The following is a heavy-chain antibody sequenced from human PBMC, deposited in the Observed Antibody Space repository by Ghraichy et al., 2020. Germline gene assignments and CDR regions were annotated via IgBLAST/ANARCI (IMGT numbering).Heavy chain of an antibody. CDR3: ARDRGYYTSDY. CDR2: IYHSGST. D-gene: IGHD3-3*01. CDR1: GYSISSGYY. V-gene: IGHV4-38-2*02. J-gene: IGHJ4*02. Sequence: SETLSLTCAVSGYSISSGYYWGWIRQPPGKGLEWIGSIYHSGSTYYNPSLKSRATISVDTSKNQISLKLSSVTAADTAVYYCARDRGYYTSDYWGQGTLVTVSS.